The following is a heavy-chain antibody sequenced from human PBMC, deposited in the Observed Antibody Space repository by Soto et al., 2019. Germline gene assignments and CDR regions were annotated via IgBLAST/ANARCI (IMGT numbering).Heavy chain of an antibody. CDR2: ISSSSSTI. J-gene: IGHJ3*02. V-gene: IGHV3-48*01. Sequence: PGGSLRLSCAASGFTFSSYSMNWVRQAPGKGLEWVSYISSSSSTIYYADSVKGRFTISRDNAKNSLYLQMNSLRAEDTAVYYCARGGLHDAFDSWGQGTRVTVSS. CDR3: ARGGLHDAFDS. CDR1: GFTFSSYS.